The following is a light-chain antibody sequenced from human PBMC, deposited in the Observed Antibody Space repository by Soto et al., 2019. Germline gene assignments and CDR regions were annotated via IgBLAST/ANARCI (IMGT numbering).Light chain of an antibody. J-gene: IGLJ1*01. V-gene: IGLV1-47*01. CDR1: SPNIGSNY. CDR2: RNN. CDR3: AAWDDSLSGRV. Sequence: QSVLTQPPSASGTPGQRVTISCSGSSPNIGSNYVYWYQQLPGTAPKLLIYRNNQRPSGVPDRSSGSKSGTSASLAISGLRHEEEDDYYCAAWDDSLSGRVFGTGNKVTVL.